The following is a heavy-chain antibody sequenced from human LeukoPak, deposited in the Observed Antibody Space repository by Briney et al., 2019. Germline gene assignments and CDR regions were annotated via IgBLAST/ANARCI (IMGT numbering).Heavy chain of an antibody. V-gene: IGHV3-66*01. CDR2: IYSGGST. CDR3: ARTTAPSYFDY. Sequence: GGSLRLSCAPSGFTLSSNYISWVRQAPGKGLEWVSVIYSGGSTYYPDSVKGRFTISRDNSKNRLYLQMSSRRAEDTAVYYCARTTAPSYFDYWGQGTLVTVSS. J-gene: IGHJ4*02. CDR1: GFTLSSNY. D-gene: IGHD4-17*01.